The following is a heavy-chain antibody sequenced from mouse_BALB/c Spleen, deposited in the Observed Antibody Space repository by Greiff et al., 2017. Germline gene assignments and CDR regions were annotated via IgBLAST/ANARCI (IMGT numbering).Heavy chain of an antibody. J-gene: IGHJ4*01. CDR3: ARDRGTTVDYAMDY. CDR2: ISDGGSYT. CDR1: GFTFSDYY. V-gene: IGHV5-4*02. Sequence: DVKLVESGGGLVKPGGSLKLSCAASGFTFSDYYMYWVRQTPEKRLEWVATISDGGSYTYYPDSVKGRFTISRDNAKNNLYLQMSSLKSEDTAMYYCARDRGTTVDYAMDYWGQGTSVTVSS. D-gene: IGHD1-1*01.